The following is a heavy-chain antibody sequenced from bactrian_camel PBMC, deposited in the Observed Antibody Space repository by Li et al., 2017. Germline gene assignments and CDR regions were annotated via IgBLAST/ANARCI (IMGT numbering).Heavy chain of an antibody. CDR2: IVFGGST. CDR1: GAPFDDGD. V-gene: IGHV3S66*01. J-gene: IGHJ4*01. CDR3: AEAPYRDGFSTKC. Sequence: DVQLVESGGGSVQAGGSLKLSCTTSGAPFDDGDMGWYRQAPGIECKLISTIVFGGSTFYSDSVKGRFTISHDKSKNTAYPQMNDLKPEDTAMYYCAEAPYRDGFSTKCRGQGTQVTVS. D-gene: IGHD4*01.